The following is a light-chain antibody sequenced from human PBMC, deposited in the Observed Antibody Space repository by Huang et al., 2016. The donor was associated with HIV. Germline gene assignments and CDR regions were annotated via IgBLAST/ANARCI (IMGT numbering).Light chain of an antibody. V-gene: IGKV3-11*01. CDR3: QQRSDWPRT. J-gene: IGKJ1*01. Sequence: EIVLTQSPATLSLYPGERATLACRASQSVGSYLAWYQQKPCQSPSLLIFDASNRATGIPARFSGSGSGTDFTLTISSLEPEDFAVYYCQQRSDWPRTFGQGTKVEIK. CDR1: QSVGSY. CDR2: DAS.